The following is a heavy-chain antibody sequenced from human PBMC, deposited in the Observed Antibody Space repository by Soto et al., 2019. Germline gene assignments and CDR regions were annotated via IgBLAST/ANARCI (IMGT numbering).Heavy chain of an antibody. CDR2: ISGSDDRT. D-gene: IGHD3-3*01. V-gene: IGHV3-23*01. CDR3: ARAPMTYDFPYYFDQ. CDR1: PVTVYNFAA. J-gene: IGHJ4*02. Sequence: EMQLLESGGGLGQPGGSLRLSCVASPVTVYNFAAMTWVRQAPESGLEWVSTISGSDDRTYYAGSLKGRFTISRDSSKDTLYLQMNSLRAEDTAVYYCARAPMTYDFPYYFDQWGQGTVVTVSS.